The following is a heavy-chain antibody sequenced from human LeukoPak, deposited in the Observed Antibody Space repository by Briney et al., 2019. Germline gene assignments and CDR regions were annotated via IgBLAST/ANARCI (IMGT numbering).Heavy chain of an antibody. Sequence: GGSLRLSCAAPGFTFSNYWMSWVRQAPGRGLEWVANINQAGSEKYYVGSVKGRFTISRDNARNSLYLQMNSLRAEDTAVYYCARDKSYGDSSDYWGQGTLVTVSS. CDR2: INQAGSEK. D-gene: IGHD2-21*02. CDR3: ARDKSYGDSSDY. J-gene: IGHJ4*02. CDR1: GFTFSNYW. V-gene: IGHV3-7*01.